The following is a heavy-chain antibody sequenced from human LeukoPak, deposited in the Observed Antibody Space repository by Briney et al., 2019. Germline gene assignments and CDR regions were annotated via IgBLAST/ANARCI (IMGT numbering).Heavy chain of an antibody. Sequence: SETLSLTCTVSGASIRNDNFYWGWIRQPPGEGLEWIGSIYYSGSTYYKPSLKSRVTISLDTSRNQFSLNLTSVTAADTAVYYGVRQYQVGAGLGLGWGQGTLVTVSS. CDR3: VRQYQVGAGLGLG. J-gene: IGHJ4*02. CDR2: IYYSGST. V-gene: IGHV4-39*01. CDR1: GASIRNDNFY. D-gene: IGHD2-2*01.